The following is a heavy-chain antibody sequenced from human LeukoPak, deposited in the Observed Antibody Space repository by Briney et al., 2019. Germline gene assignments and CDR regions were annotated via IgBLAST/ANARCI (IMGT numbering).Heavy chain of an antibody. V-gene: IGHV3-53*01. J-gene: IGHJ4*02. Sequence: DSVKGRFTISRDNSKNTLYLQMNSLRAEDTAVYYCAREGGPYRPLDYSGQGTLVTVAS. CDR3: AREGGPYRPLDY.